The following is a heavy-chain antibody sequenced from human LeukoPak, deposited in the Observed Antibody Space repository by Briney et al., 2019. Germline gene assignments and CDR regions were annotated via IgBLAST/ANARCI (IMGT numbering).Heavy chain of an antibody. J-gene: IGHJ6*03. Sequence: SQTLSLTCNVSGGSISSYYWSWIRQSPGKGLEWIAYIYSSGSTNYNPSLKSRVTISVDTSKNQFSLRVTSVSAAYTAVYYCVRMGGPLWGVGCYYYMDVWGKGTTVTVSS. CDR1: GGSISSYY. D-gene: IGHD3-16*01. CDR3: VRMGGPLWGVGCYYYMDV. V-gene: IGHV4-59*01. CDR2: IYSSGST.